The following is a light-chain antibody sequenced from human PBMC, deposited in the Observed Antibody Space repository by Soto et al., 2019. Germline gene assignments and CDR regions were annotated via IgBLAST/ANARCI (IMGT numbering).Light chain of an antibody. CDR3: SSYTSSSTLVV. J-gene: IGLJ2*01. Sequence: QSALTQPASVSGSPGQSITISCTGTSSDVGGYNYVSWYQQHPGKAPKLMIYDVSNRPSGVSNRFSGSKSGNTASLTISGLKADDEADYYCSSYTSSSTLVVFGGGTKLTVL. CDR2: DVS. V-gene: IGLV2-14*01. CDR1: SSDVGGYNY.